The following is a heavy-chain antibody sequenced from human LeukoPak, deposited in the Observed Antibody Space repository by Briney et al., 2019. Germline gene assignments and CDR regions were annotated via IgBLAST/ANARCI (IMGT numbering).Heavy chain of an antibody. D-gene: IGHD5-24*01. Sequence: PSETLSLTCTVSGGSINTDSYFWGWVRQPPGKGLEWIGSIYYSGSTYYNPSLKSRVSISVDTSKNQFSLKLSSVTAADTAVYYCVRVGRGGHKSILNPFTYWGQGTLVTVSS. CDR2: IYYSGST. CDR1: GGSINTDSYF. V-gene: IGHV4-39*01. CDR3: VRVGRGGHKSILNPFTY. J-gene: IGHJ4*02.